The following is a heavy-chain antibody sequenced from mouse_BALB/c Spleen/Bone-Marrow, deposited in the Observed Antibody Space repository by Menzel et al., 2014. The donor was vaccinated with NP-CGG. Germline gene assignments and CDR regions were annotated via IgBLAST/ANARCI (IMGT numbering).Heavy chain of an antibody. CDR3: TSYGAWFAY. V-gene: IGHV1S22*01. CDR2: IYPGSGST. J-gene: IGHJ3*01. Sequence: LQQSGSELVRPGASVKLSCTASGYTFTSYWMPWVKQRPGQGLEWVGNIYPGSGSTNYDEKFKSKATLTVDTSSSTPHMQLSRLTSEDSAVYYCTSYGAWFAYWGQGTLVTVSA. D-gene: IGHD1-2*01. CDR1: GYTFTSYW.